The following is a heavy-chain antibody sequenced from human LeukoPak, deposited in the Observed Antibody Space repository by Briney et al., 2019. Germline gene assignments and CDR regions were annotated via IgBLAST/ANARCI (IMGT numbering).Heavy chain of an antibody. CDR3: ARRRYSYGYWFDP. D-gene: IGHD5-18*01. CDR2: IYPGDSDT. V-gene: IGHV5-51*01. CDR1: GSIFTSYW. J-gene: IGHJ5*02. Sequence: GESLQISCKGSGSIFTSYWIGWVRQLPGKGLEWMGIIYPGDSDTRYSPSFQGQVTISADKSISTAYLQWSSLKASDTAMYYCARRRYSYGYWFDPWGQGTLVTVSS.